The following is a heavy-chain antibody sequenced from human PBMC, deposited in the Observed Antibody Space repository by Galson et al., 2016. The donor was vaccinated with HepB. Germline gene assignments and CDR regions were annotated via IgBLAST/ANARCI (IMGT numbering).Heavy chain of an antibody. CDR2: ISYDGTNK. Sequence: LRLSCAASGFTFNSYAMNWVRQAPGKGLEWVAVISYDGTNKYYADSVKGRFTISRENSKNTLYLRMNSLRAEDTAVYYCARVLNRYCSGGSCSRDAFDIWGQGTMVTVSS. D-gene: IGHD2-15*01. V-gene: IGHV3-30*04. CDR3: ARVLNRYCSGGSCSRDAFDI. CDR1: GFTFNSYA. J-gene: IGHJ3*02.